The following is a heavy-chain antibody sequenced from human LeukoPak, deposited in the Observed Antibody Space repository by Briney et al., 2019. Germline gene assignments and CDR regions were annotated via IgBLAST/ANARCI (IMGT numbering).Heavy chain of an antibody. CDR1: GFIFIGYG. J-gene: IGHJ6*04. CDR2: IRPDGHNK. D-gene: IGHD3-3*02. CDR3: AKEGAASWDVDV. V-gene: IGHV3-30*02. Sequence: GGSLRLSCAASGFIFIGYGMHWVRQAPGKGPEWVAFIRPDGHNKYYADSVKGRFMISRDNSKNTVDPQMNSLRGDDTAMYYCAKEGAASWDVDVWGKGTTVTVSS.